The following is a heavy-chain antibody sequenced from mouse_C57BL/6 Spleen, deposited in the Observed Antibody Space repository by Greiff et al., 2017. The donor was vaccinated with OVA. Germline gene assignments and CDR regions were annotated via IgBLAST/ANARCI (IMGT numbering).Heavy chain of an antibody. CDR1: GFNIKDYY. J-gene: IGHJ3*01. D-gene: IGHD2-5*01. V-gene: IGHV14-1*01. Sequence: VQLQQSGAELVRPGASVKLSCTASGFNIKDYYMHWVKQRPEQGLEWIGRIDPEDGDTEYAPKFQGKATMTADTSSNTAYLQLSSLTSEDTAVYYCTTGENYSNYGFAYWGQGTLVTVSA. CDR3: TTGENYSNYGFAY. CDR2: IDPEDGDT.